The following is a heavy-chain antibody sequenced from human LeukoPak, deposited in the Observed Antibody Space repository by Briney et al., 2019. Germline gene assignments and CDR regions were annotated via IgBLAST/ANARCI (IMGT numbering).Heavy chain of an antibody. CDR2: MNPNSGNT. Sequence: ASVKVSCKASGYTFTSYDINWVRQATGQGLEWMGWMNPNSGNTGYAQKFQGRVTITRNTSISTAYMELSSLRSEDTAVYYCARGPTGYYYYYYMDVWGKGTTVTVSS. CDR1: GYTFTSYD. CDR3: ARGPTGYYYYYYMDV. D-gene: IGHD1-1*01. J-gene: IGHJ6*03. V-gene: IGHV1-8*03.